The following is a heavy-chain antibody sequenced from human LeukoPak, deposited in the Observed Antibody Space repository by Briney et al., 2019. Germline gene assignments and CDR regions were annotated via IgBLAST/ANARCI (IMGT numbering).Heavy chain of an antibody. J-gene: IGHJ6*02. Sequence: GGSLRLSCAASGFTFSDYWMSWVRQAPGKGPEWVATTKQDGSEEHYVDSVKGRFTVSRDNARNSLFLQMNSLRVEDTAVYYCTTYKNWVAGDVWGQGTTVSVSS. V-gene: IGHV3-7*01. CDR1: GFTFSDYW. D-gene: IGHD7-27*01. CDR2: TKQDGSEE. CDR3: TTYKNWVAGDV.